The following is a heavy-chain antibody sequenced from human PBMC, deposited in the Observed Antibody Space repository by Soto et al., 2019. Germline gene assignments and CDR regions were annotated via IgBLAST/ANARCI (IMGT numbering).Heavy chain of an antibody. CDR1: RFTVGAYA. D-gene: IGHD3-22*01. CDR2: IRSKAYGGTT. Sequence: GCRLLACPASRFTVGAYAMSWFRKAPGKGLEWVGFIRSKAYGGTTEYAASVKGRFTISRDDSKSIAYLQMNRLKTEDTAVYYCTRDGNPYYYDSSGYYFDYWGQGTLVTVYS. V-gene: IGHV3-49*03. J-gene: IGHJ4*02. CDR3: TRDGNPYYYDSSGYYFDY.